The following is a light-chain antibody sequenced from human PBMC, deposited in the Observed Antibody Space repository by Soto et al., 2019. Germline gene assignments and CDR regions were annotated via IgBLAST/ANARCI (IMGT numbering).Light chain of an antibody. V-gene: IGLV1-44*01. J-gene: IGLJ1*01. Sequence: QSVLTQPPSASGTPGQRVTISCSGRRSNVGTNLVNWYQQLPGTASKLLISAHIQRPSGVPDRFSGSTSGTSASLAISGLQSEDEADYDCAVWHDGLNGYLIGTGTKVTVL. CDR2: AHI. CDR3: AVWHDGLNGYL. CDR1: RSNVGTNL.